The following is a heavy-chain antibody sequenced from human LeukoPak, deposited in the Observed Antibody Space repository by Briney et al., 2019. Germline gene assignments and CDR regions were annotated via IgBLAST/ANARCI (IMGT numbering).Heavy chain of an antibody. J-gene: IGHJ4*02. CDR1: GASISSDF. V-gene: IGHV4-4*07. Sequence: PSETLSLTCNVSGASISSDFWSWLRQPAGKGLEWVGRIFSSGIINYNPSLKSRLTMSVDTAKNQFSLNLSSVTAADTAVYYCAREGGSSRNFDYWGQGTLVTVSS. CDR3: AREGGSSRNFDY. CDR2: IFSSGII. D-gene: IGHD6-13*01.